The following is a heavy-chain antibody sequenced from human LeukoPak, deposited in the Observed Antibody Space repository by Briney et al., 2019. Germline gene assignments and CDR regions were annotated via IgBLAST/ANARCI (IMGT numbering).Heavy chain of an antibody. CDR3: ASSEVGFTRVFDY. D-gene: IGHD1-26*01. CDR2: TSASGDT. J-gene: IGHJ4*02. Sequence: PSETLSLTCTVSGASISSDYWSWIRQPAGKGLERVGRTSASGDTKYNPSLKSRVTMSVDTSKNQLSLKLSSMTAADTAVYYCASSEVGFTRVFDYWGQGTLVTVSS. V-gene: IGHV4-4*07. CDR1: GASISSDY.